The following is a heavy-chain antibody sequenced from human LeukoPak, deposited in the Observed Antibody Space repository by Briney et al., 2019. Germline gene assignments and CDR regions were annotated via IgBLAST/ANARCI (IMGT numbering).Heavy chain of an antibody. CDR2: ISAYNGNT. CDR3: ARPLYYDSTGYHQYYFDH. CDR1: GYTFTSYG. Sequence: ASVKVSCKASGYTFTSYGVSWVRQAPGQGLEWMGWISAYNGNTNYAQKLQGRVTMTTETSTSTAYMDLRSLRPDDTAVYYCARPLYYDSTGYHQYYFDHWGQGTLVTVSS. J-gene: IGHJ4*02. V-gene: IGHV1-18*01. D-gene: IGHD3-22*01.